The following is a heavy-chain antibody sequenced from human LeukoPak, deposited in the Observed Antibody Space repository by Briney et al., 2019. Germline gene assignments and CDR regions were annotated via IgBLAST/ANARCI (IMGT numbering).Heavy chain of an antibody. CDR2: IYYSGST. Sequence: SETLSLTCTVSGGSISSYYWSWIRQPPGKGLEWIGYIYYSGSTNYNPSLKSRISISVDTSKNQFSLKLSSVTAADTAVYFCARGPYSYDSSGAFDIWGQGTMVTVSS. D-gene: IGHD3-22*01. V-gene: IGHV4-59*08. J-gene: IGHJ3*02. CDR3: ARGPYSYDSSGAFDI. CDR1: GGSISSYY.